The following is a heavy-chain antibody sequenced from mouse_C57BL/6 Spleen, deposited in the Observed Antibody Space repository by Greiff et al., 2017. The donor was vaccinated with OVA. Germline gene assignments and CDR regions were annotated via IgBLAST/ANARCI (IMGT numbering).Heavy chain of an antibody. CDR2: ISYDGSN. Sequence: ESGPGLVKPSQSLSLTCSVTGYSITSGYYWNWIRQFPGNKLEWMGYISYDGSNNYNPSLKNRISITRDTSKNQFFLKLNSVTTEDTATYYCARALEPAWFAYWGQGTLVTVSA. CDR1: GYSITSGYY. V-gene: IGHV3-6*01. J-gene: IGHJ3*01. CDR3: ARALEPAWFAY.